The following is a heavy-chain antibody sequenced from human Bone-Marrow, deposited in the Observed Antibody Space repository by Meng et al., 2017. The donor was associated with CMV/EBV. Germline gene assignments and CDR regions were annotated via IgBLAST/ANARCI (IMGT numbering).Heavy chain of an antibody. V-gene: IGHV3-15*01. CDR2: IKSKTDGGTT. J-gene: IGHJ4*02. CDR1: GLTFSHAW. D-gene: IGHD1-26*01. CDR3: ATTQVGAPDY. Sequence: GESLKISCAVSGLTFSHAWMSWVRQAPGKGLEWVGRIKSKTDGGTTDYAAPVKGRFTISRDDSKNTVHLQMNSLKSEDTAVYYCATTQVGAPDYWGQGTLVTVSS.